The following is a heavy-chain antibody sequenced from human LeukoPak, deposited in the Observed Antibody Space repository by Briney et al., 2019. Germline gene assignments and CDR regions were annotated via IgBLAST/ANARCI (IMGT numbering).Heavy chain of an antibody. D-gene: IGHD1-26*01. CDR1: GFTFKTYW. CDR2: ISSSSSTI. V-gene: IGHV3-48*01. J-gene: IGHJ5*02. Sequence: GGSLRLSCAALGFTFKTYWIHWVRQAPGKGLEWVSYISSSSSTIYYADSVKGRFTISRDNAKNSLYLQMNSLRAEDTAIYYCARDLNNGSYHWFDPWGQGTLVTVSS. CDR3: ARDLNNGSYHWFDP.